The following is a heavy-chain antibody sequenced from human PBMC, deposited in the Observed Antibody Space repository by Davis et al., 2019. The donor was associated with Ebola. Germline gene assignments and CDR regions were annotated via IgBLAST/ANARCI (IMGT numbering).Heavy chain of an antibody. CDR1: GGSFSSSSYY. Sequence: SETLSLTCTVSGGSFSSSSYYWGWIRQPPGRGLEWIGRIYYSGSTDYNPSLKSRVTISVDTSKNQFSLKLSSVTAADTAVYYCARGDSSGYYLPDYWGQGTLVTVSP. CDR3: ARGDSSGYYLPDY. J-gene: IGHJ4*02. D-gene: IGHD3-22*01. CDR2: IYYSGST. V-gene: IGHV4-39*07.